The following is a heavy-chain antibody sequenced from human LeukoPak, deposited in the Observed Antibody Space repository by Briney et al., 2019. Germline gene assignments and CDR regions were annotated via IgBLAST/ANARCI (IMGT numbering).Heavy chain of an antibody. D-gene: IGHD6-13*01. V-gene: IGHV3-53*01. CDR2: IYSGGST. Sequence: GGSLRLSCAASGFSFSSYWMSWVRQAPGKGLEWVSVIYSGGSTYYADSVKGRFTISRDNSKNTLYLQMNSLRAEDTAVYYCARSVPQHYGMDVWGQGTTVTVSS. CDR1: GFSFSSYW. CDR3: ARSVPQHYGMDV. J-gene: IGHJ6*02.